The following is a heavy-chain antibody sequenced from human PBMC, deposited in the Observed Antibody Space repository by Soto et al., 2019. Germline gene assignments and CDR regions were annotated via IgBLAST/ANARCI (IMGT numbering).Heavy chain of an antibody. V-gene: IGHV1-69*13. Sequence: SVKVSCKASGGTFSSYAMSWVRQAPGQGLEWMGGIIPIFDTANYAQKFQGRVTITADESTSTAYMELSSLRSEDTAVYYCASFISPYDILTGPPRFDPWGQGTLVTVSS. J-gene: IGHJ5*02. D-gene: IGHD3-9*01. CDR2: IIPIFDTA. CDR1: GGTFSSYA. CDR3: ASFISPYDILTGPPRFDP.